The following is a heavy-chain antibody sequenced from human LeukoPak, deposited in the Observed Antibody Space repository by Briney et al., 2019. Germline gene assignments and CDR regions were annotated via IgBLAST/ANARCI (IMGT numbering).Heavy chain of an antibody. D-gene: IGHD2/OR15-2a*01. J-gene: IGHJ4*02. V-gene: IGHV5-51*01. Sequence: GQSLKISCRRSGYSFTNYWLGGVRQMPGKGLEWMGIFYPGDSNTRYNPSFQGQVTFSADKSVNTAYLQWNSLRASDTAIHYCARLSITTSLRLYYFDYWGQGTLVTVPS. CDR1: GYSFTNYW. CDR2: FYPGDSNT. CDR3: ARLSITTSLRLYYFDY.